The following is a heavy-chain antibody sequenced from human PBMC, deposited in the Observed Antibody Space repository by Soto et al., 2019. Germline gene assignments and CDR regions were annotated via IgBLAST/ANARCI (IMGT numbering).Heavy chain of an antibody. J-gene: IGHJ4*02. CDR3: AKFTSQEY. D-gene: IGHD2-2*01. Sequence: GGSLRLSCAASGFTFSTNGMSWVRQAPGKGLEWVSGISASGDSTYYADSVKGRFTISRDNSKNTLFLQMNSLRAEDTAVYYCAKFTSQEYWGQGTLVTVSS. V-gene: IGHV3-23*01. CDR1: GFTFSTNG. CDR2: ISASGDST.